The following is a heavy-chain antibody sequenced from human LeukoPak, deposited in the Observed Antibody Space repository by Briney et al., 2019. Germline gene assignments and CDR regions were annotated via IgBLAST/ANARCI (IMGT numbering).Heavy chain of an antibody. Sequence: SETLSLTCTVSGGSISSYYWSWIRQPPGKGLEWIGYIYSSGGTNYSPSLKSRVTISVDTSKNQFSLKVSSVTAADTAVYYCARGRSNYYGMDVWGQGTTVTVSS. CDR1: GGSISSYY. CDR2: IYSSGGT. CDR3: ARGRSNYYGMDV. V-gene: IGHV4-59*01. J-gene: IGHJ6*02. D-gene: IGHD1-26*01.